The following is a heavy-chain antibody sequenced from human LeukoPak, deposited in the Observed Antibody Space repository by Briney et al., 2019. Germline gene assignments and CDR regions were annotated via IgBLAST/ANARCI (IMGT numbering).Heavy chain of an antibody. CDR2: IGAYNGNT. J-gene: IGHJ4*02. Sequence: GASVKVSCKASGYTFTSYGISWVRQAPGQGLEWMGWIGAYNGNTNYAQKLQGRVTMTTDTSTSTAYMELRSLRSDDTAVYYCARGIGYCSSTSCYAFDYWGQGTLVTVSS. D-gene: IGHD2-2*01. CDR1: GYTFTSYG. V-gene: IGHV1-18*01. CDR3: ARGIGYCSSTSCYAFDY.